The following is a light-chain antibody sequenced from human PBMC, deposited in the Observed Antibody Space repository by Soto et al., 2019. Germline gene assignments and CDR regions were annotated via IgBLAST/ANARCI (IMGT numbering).Light chain of an antibody. CDR1: QSVRSNY. J-gene: IGKJ4*01. CDR3: QQYGSSPLT. V-gene: IGKV3-20*01. Sequence: DIQLTQSPDTLSLSPGERATLSCRASQSVRSNYLAWYQQKPGQAPRFLIYDASSRATGIPDRFSGSGSGTDFTLTISRLEPEDFAVYYCQQYGSSPLTFGGGTKVDIK. CDR2: DAS.